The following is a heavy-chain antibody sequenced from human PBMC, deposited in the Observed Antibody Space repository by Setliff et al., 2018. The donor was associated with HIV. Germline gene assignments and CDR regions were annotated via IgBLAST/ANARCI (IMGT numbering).Heavy chain of an antibody. Sequence: PSETLSLTCTVSGGSISSSSYYWGWIRQPPGKGLEWIGSIYYSGSTYYNPSLKSRVTISVDTSKNQFSLKLSSVTAADTAVYYCARTLIVVVWVGALDIWGQGTMVTVSS. D-gene: IGHD2-21*01. V-gene: IGHV4-39*01. CDR3: ARTLIVVVWVGALDI. CDR1: GGSISSSSYY. J-gene: IGHJ3*02. CDR2: IYYSGST.